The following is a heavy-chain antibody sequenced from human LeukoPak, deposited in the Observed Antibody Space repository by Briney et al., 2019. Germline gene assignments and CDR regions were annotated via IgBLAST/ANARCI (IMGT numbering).Heavy chain of an antibody. D-gene: IGHD2-2*01. V-gene: IGHV3-30-3*01. CDR2: VSYDGSNK. Sequence: GGSLRLSCSASGFTFSSYAMHWVRQAPGKGLEWVAVVSYDGSNKYYADSVKGRFTISRDNAKNSLYLQMSSLRAEDTAVYYCARDNHSGYCSSTSCYPVGLDVWGKGTTVTVSS. CDR3: ARDNHSGYCSSTSCYPVGLDV. J-gene: IGHJ6*04. CDR1: GFTFSSYA.